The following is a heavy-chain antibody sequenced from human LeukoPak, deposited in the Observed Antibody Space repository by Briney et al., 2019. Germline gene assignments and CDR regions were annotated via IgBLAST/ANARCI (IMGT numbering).Heavy chain of an antibody. CDR1: GFTFSSYA. D-gene: IGHD6-6*01. CDR3: AKWKYSNSGIDDY. J-gene: IGHJ4*02. CDR2: ISGSGDNT. V-gene: IGHV3-23*01. Sequence: GGSLRLSCAASGFTFSSYAMSWVRQVPGKGLEWVSVISGSGDNTYYADSVKGRFTISRDNSKNMLYLQMNGLRAEDTAVYYCAKWKYSNSGIDDYWGQGTLVTVSS.